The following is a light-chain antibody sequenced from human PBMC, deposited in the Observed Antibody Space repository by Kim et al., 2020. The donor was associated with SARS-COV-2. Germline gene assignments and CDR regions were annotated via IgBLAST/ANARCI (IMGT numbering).Light chain of an antibody. CDR3: QQYNNWPET. CDR1: QKINSN. J-gene: IGKJ1*01. CDR2: GAS. Sequence: VATGAKATRSSRASQKINSNFARYQQKRGQPPRLLIYGASTRATGIAARFSGSGSGTEFTLTINSLQSEEFAVYYCQQYNNWPETFGQGTKVEI. V-gene: IGKV3-15*01.